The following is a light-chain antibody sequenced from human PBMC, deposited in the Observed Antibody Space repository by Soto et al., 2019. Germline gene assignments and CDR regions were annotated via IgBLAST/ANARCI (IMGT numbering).Light chain of an antibody. V-gene: IGKV1-9*01. CDR2: AAS. Sequence: DIQLTQSPSFLSASVGDRVTITCRASQGISSYLAWYQQKPGKAPKLLIYAASTLQSGVPSRFSGSGSGTEFTLTISSLQPEDFATYYCQQLNSDRGLTFGGGTKVEIK. CDR1: QGISSY. CDR3: QQLNSDRGLT. J-gene: IGKJ4*01.